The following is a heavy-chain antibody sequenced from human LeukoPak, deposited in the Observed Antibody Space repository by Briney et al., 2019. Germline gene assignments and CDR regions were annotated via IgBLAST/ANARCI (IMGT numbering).Heavy chain of an antibody. V-gene: IGHV3-72*01. CDR2: TGNKANSYTT. D-gene: IGHD5-18*01. CDR1: GFTFSDHY. J-gene: IGHJ4*02. Sequence: HPGGSLRLSCAACGFTFSDHYMDWVRQAPGEGLQWVGRTGNKANSYTTEYAASVKGRFTISRDDSKNSLYLQMNSLKTEDTAVYYCARVGYSYGGEYYFDYWGQGTLVTVSS. CDR3: ARVGYSYGGEYYFDY.